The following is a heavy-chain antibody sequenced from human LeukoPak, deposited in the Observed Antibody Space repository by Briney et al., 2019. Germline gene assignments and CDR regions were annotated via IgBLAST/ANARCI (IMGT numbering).Heavy chain of an antibody. CDR2: ISSSGRTT. V-gene: IGHV3-48*02. J-gene: IGHJ4*02. CDR1: GFTFSNYN. Sequence: PGGSLRLSCAASGFTFSNYNMNWVRQAPGKGLEWISYISSSGRTTNYADSVKGRFTISRDNDKNSLYLQMNSLKDGDTAVYYCATSGTYRFDYWGQGTLVTVSS. CDR3: ATSGTYRFDY. D-gene: IGHD1-26*01.